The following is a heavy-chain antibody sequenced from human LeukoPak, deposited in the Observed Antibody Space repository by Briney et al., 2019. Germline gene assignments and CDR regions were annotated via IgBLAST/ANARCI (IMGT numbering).Heavy chain of an antibody. CDR1: GGSISSRDYY. V-gene: IGHV4-39*02. CDR2: IYYSGST. Sequence: SETLSPTCTVSGGSISSRDYYWAWIRQPPGKGLEWIGSIYYSGSTYYNPSLKSRVTIFADTSKNQFSLKLSSATAADTAVYYCAREVVAAGSDHWGQGTLVTVSS. D-gene: IGHD2-15*01. J-gene: IGHJ4*02. CDR3: AREVVAAGSDH.